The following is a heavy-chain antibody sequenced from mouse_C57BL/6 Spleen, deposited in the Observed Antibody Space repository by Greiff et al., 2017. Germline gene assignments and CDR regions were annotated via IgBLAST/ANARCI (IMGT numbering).Heavy chain of an antibody. V-gene: IGHV14-2*01. J-gene: IGHJ2*01. CDR2: IDPEDGEN. Sequence: EVQLQQSGAELVKPGASVKLSCTASGFNIKDYYMHWVKQRTEQGLEWIGRIDPEDGENKYAPKFKGKATITADTASNTAYLQLSSLTSEDTAVYYGARGPYYGNYFYYWGQGTTLTVSS. CDR3: ARGPYYGNYFYY. CDR1: GFNIKDYY. D-gene: IGHD2-10*01.